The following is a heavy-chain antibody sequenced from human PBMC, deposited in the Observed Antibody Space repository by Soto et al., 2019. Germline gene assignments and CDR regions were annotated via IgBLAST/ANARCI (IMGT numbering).Heavy chain of an antibody. CDR3: ARRYYDILTGYYRFDY. D-gene: IGHD3-9*01. V-gene: IGHV4-59*08. CDR2: IYHSGST. J-gene: IGHJ4*02. Sequence: LSLTCTVSGGSISSYYWSWIRQPPGKGLEWIGNIYHSGSTNYNPSLKSRVTISVDTSKNQFSLKLSSVTAADTAVYYCARRYYDILTGYYRFDYWGQGTLVTVSS. CDR1: GGSISSYY.